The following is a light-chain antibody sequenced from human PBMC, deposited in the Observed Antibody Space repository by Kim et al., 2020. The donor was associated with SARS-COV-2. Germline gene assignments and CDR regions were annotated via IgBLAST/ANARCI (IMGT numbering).Light chain of an antibody. Sequence: SPGESATLSCRARQSVSSSYLAWYQQKPGQAPRLLIYGASSRATGIPDRFSGSGSGTDFTLTISRLEPEDFAVYYCQQYGSSPQTFGQGTKVDIK. CDR2: GAS. V-gene: IGKV3-20*01. CDR1: QSVSSSY. CDR3: QQYGSSPQT. J-gene: IGKJ1*01.